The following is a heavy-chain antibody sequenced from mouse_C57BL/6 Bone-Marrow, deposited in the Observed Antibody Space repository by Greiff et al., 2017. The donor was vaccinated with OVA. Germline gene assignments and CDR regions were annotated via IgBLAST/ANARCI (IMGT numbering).Heavy chain of an antibody. CDR1: GYSITSGYY. Sequence: EVQLQQSGPGLVKPSQSLSLTCSVTGYSITSGYYWNWIRQFPGNKLEWMGYISYDGSNNYNPSLKNRISITRDTSKNQFFLKLNSVTTEDTATYYCARDDNTGFAYWGQGTLVTVSA. CDR3: ARDDNTGFAY. J-gene: IGHJ3*01. V-gene: IGHV3-6*01. CDR2: ISYDGSN. D-gene: IGHD1-1*01.